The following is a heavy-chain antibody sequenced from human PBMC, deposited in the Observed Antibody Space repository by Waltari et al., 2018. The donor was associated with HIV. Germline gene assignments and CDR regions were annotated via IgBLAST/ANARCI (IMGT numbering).Heavy chain of an antibody. Sequence: VRLEQSGPEVKELGPSVIVSCKTVGFVFTSYYIHWVRQGPGQGVEWMGTIAPRAATTRFAQRFLPRVKLTRDVSTGTAYMEMTRLTFDDTAIYYCARDRSPIQVYALDVWGQGTTVVVS. CDR1: GFVFTSYY. D-gene: IGHD2-2*01. V-gene: IGHV1-46*01. J-gene: IGHJ6*02. CDR2: IAPRAATT. CDR3: ARDRSPIQVYALDV.